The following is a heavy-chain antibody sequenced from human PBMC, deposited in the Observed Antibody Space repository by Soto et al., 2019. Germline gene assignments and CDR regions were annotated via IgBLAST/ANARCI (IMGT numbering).Heavy chain of an antibody. CDR1: GFTFSSYW. CDR2: IKRDGSVK. D-gene: IGHD6-6*01. V-gene: IGHV3-7*01. J-gene: IGHJ4*02. CDR3: VSDFASSSGHY. Sequence: HPGGSLRLSCAASGFTFSSYWMNWVRQAPGKGLEWVANIKRDGSVKTYVDSVKGRFTVSRDNAKNSLYLQMNSLRAEDTALYYCVSDFASSSGHYWGQGTQVTVSS.